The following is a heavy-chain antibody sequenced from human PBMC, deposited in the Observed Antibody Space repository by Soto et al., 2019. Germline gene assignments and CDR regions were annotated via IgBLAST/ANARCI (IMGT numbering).Heavy chain of an antibody. V-gene: IGHV5-10-1*01. J-gene: IGHJ5*02. Sequence: GESLKISCQGSGYSFTSYWINWVRPLPGKGLEWVGRIDPTDSYTNYSPSFQGHVTISADKSISTAYLQWSSLKASDSAMYYCARGYYDNSPAEPNWFDPWGQGTLVTVFS. CDR2: IDPTDSYT. CDR3: ARGYYDNSPAEPNWFDP. CDR1: GYSFTSYW. D-gene: IGHD3-16*01.